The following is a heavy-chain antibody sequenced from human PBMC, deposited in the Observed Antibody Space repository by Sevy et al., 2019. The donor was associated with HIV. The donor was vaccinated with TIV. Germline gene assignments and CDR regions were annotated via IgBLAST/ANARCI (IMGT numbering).Heavy chain of an antibody. CDR1: GGSISSDSNY. CDR2: IYTSGTP. CDR3: AREFAFQHTIIMIVIDSFDI. Sequence: SETLSLTCTVSGGSISSDSNYWTWIRQPAGKGLEWIGRIYTSGTPKYNPSLKSRVTMSLDTSNNQCSRRLSSVTAADTAVYYCAREFAFQHTIIMIVIDSFDIWGQGTMVTVSS. D-gene: IGHD3-22*01. J-gene: IGHJ3*02. V-gene: IGHV4-61*02.